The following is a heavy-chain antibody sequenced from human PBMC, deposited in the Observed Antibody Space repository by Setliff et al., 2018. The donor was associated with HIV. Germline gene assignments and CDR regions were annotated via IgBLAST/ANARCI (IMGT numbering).Heavy chain of an antibody. V-gene: IGHV4-34*01. CDR2: INHRGST. CDR3: ARGYASGYDACGY. CDR1: GGSFSDYY. J-gene: IGHJ4*02. Sequence: PSETLSLTCAVYGGSFSDYYWTWIRQSPGKGLEWIGEINHRGSTNYNPSLKSRVTVSVDTSKNQFSLKLGSVTAADTAVYYCARGYASGYDACGYWGQGTLVTVSS. D-gene: IGHD5-12*01.